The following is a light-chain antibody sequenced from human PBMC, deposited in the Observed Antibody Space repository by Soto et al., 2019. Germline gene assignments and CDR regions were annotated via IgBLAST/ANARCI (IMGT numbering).Light chain of an antibody. V-gene: IGKV1-5*01. CDR1: QSIRSW. J-gene: IGKJ1*01. Sequence: DIQLTQSPSTLSATAGDRVTITCRASQSIRSWLALYQHTPGKAPKLLLYDASNLDSGGPSRCSGSGAGTEFSLTISNLQPDDCASYYCQQYENYWTFGQGTRVEIK. CDR2: DAS. CDR3: QQYENYWT.